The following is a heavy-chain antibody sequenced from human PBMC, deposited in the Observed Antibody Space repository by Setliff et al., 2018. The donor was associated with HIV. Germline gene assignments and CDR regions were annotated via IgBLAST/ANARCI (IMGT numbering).Heavy chain of an antibody. V-gene: IGHV3-73*01. CDR3: TRSGVGARAFDI. Sequence: PGGSLRLSCAASGFTFSGSAMHWVRQASGKGLEWVGRIRSKANSYATAYAASVKGRFTISRDDSKNTAYLQMNSLKTEDTAVYYCTRSGVGARAFDIWGQGTMVTVSS. CDR2: IRSKANSYAT. J-gene: IGHJ3*02. D-gene: IGHD1-26*01. CDR1: GFTFSGSA.